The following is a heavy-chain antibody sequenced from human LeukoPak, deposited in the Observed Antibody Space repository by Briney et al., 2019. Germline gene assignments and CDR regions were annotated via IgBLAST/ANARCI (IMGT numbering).Heavy chain of an antibody. CDR2: INPNSGGT. CDR1: GYTFNGYY. V-gene: IGHV1-2*02. J-gene: IGHJ4*02. CDR3: AREAEDSSGYSLRY. Sequence: ASVKVSCKASGYTFNGYYMHWVRQAPGQGLEWMGWINPNSGGTNYAQKFQGRVTMTRDTSISTAYMELSRLRSDDTAVYYCAREAEDSSGYSLRYWGQGTLVTVSS. D-gene: IGHD3-22*01.